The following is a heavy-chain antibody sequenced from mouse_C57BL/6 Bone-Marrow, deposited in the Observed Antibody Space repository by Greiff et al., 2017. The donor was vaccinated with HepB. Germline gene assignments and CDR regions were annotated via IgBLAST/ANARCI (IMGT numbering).Heavy chain of an antibody. CDR2: IYPGDGDT. CDR1: GYAFSSSW. J-gene: IGHJ4*01. Sequence: QVQLKQSGPELVKPGASVKISCKASGYAFSSSWMNWVKQRPGKGLEWIGRIYPGDGDTNYNGKFKGKATLTADKSSSTAYMQLSSLTSEDSAVYFCARVLRRSLYAMDYWGQGTSVTVSS. CDR3: ARVLRRSLYAMDY. V-gene: IGHV1-82*01. D-gene: IGHD2-12*01.